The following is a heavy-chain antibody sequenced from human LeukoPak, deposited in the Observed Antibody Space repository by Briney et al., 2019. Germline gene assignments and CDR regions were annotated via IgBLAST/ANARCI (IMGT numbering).Heavy chain of an antibody. Sequence: PGGSLRLSCAASGFTVSSNDMSWVRQAPGKGLEWVSVIYSGGSTYYADSVEGRFTISRDNSNNTMYVQMNSLRAEDTAVYYCASVGTRIRAFDIWGQGTMVTVSS. CDR2: IYSGGST. V-gene: IGHV3-66*01. CDR3: ASVGTRIRAFDI. J-gene: IGHJ3*02. CDR1: GFTVSSND. D-gene: IGHD1-1*01.